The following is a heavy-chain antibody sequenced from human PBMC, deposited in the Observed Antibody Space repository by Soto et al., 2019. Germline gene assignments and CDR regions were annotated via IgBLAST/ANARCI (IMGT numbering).Heavy chain of an antibody. CDR2: ISAYNGNT. Sequence: QVQLVQSGAEVKKPGATVKVSCEASGYTFTSYGISWVRQAPGQGLEWMGWISAYNGNTNYAQKLQGRVTMTTDTSTSTAYMELRSLRSDDTAVYYCAREEDSSGWYRLPSMDVWGQGTTVTVSS. CDR3: AREEDSSGWYRLPSMDV. D-gene: IGHD6-19*01. CDR1: GYTFTSYG. J-gene: IGHJ6*02. V-gene: IGHV1-18*01.